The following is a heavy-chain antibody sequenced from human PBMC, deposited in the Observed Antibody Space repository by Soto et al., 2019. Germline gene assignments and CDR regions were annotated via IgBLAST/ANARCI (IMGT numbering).Heavy chain of an antibody. V-gene: IGHV4-59*01. CDR1: GGSISSYY. D-gene: IGHD3-10*01. CDR3: ARVVWGDYGSGSYRLYYYYGMDV. J-gene: IGHJ6*02. CDR2: IYYSGST. Sequence: SETLSLTCTVSGGSISSYYWSWIRQPPGKGLEWIGYIYYSGSTSYNPSLKSRVTISVDTSKNQFSLKLSSVTAADTAVYYCARVVWGDYGSGSYRLYYYYGMDVWGQGTTVTVSS.